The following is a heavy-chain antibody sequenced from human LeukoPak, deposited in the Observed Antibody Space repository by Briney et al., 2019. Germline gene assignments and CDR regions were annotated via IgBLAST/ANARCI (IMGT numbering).Heavy chain of an antibody. D-gene: IGHD3-10*01. J-gene: IGHJ4*02. Sequence: ASVKVSCKASGYTFTGYYIHWVRQAPGQGLEWMGWINPNSGGTNYAQNSQGRVTMTRDTSISTAYMELSRLRSDDTAIYYCARDLSYYGSGSYYFDYWGQGTLVTVSS. CDR1: GYTFTGYY. CDR2: INPNSGGT. V-gene: IGHV1-2*02. CDR3: ARDLSYYGSGSYYFDY.